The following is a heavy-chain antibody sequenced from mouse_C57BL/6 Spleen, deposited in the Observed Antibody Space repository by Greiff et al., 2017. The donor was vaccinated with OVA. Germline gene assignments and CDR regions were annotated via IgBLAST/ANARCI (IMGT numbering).Heavy chain of an antibody. CDR2: IYPGDGDT. J-gene: IGHJ4*01. CDR1: GYAFSSYW. V-gene: IGHV1-80*01. D-gene: IGHD2-5*01. Sequence: VQVVESGAELVKPGASVKISCKASGYAFSSYWMNWVKQRPGKGLEWIGQIYPGDGDTNYNGQFKGKATLPADKSSSTAYMQLSSLTSEDSAVYFWARGEGGYYSNYGVGGDYWGQGTSVTVSS. CDR3: ARGEGGYYSNYGVGGDY.